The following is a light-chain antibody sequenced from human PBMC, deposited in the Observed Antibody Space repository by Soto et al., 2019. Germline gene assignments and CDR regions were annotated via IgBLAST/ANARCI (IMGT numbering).Light chain of an antibody. J-gene: IGLJ2*01. CDR1: SSDVGGYNY. CDR3: SSSSSSNTLL. V-gene: IGLV2-14*01. Sequence: QSALTQPASVSGSPGQSITISCTGTSSDVGGYNYVSWYQQHPGKAPKLMIYEVNNRPSGVSHRFSGSKSGNTASLTISGLQSEDEADYYCSSSSSSNTLLFGGGTKVTVL. CDR2: EVN.